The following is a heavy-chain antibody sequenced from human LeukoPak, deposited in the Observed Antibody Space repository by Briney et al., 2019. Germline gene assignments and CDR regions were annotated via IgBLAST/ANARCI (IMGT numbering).Heavy chain of an antibody. Sequence: GGSLRLSCAASGFTFSSYAMHWVRQAPGKGLEWVAVISYDGSNKYYADPVKGRFTISRDNSKNTLYLQMNSLRAEDTAVYYCAREDPYGSGSYFDYWGQGTLVTVSS. V-gene: IGHV3-30*04. J-gene: IGHJ4*02. CDR1: GFTFSSYA. D-gene: IGHD3-10*01. CDR3: AREDPYGSGSYFDY. CDR2: ISYDGSNK.